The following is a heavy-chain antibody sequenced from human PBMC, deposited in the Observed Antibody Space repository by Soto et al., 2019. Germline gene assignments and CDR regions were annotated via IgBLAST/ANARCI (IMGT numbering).Heavy chain of an antibody. CDR2: INPSGGST. CDR3: AASYGSGYRAFDY. Sequence: GASVKVSCKASGYTFTSYYMHWVRQAPGQGLEWMGIINPSGGSTSYAQKFQGRVTMTADKSTNTAYMQLSSLRSEDTAIYYCAASYGSGYRAFDYWGQGALVTVSS. V-gene: IGHV1-46*01. J-gene: IGHJ4*02. D-gene: IGHD3-10*01. CDR1: GYTFTSYY.